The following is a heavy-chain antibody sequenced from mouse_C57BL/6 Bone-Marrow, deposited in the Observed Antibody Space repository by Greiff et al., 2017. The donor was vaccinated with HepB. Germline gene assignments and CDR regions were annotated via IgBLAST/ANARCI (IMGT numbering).Heavy chain of an antibody. Sequence: VKLKESGAELVRPGASVTLSCKASGYTFTDYEMHWVKQTPVHGLEWIGAIDPETGGTAYNQKFKGKAILTADKSSSTAYMELRSLTSEDSAVYYCTRSRRGGWYFDVWGTGTTVTVSS. CDR1: GYTFTDYE. J-gene: IGHJ1*03. CDR2: IDPETGGT. D-gene: IGHD2-12*01. V-gene: IGHV1-15*01. CDR3: TRSRRGGWYFDV.